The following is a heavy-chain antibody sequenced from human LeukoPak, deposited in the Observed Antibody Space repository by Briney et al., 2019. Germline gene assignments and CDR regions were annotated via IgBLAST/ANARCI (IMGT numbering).Heavy chain of an antibody. D-gene: IGHD3-10*01. Sequence: SETLSLTCTVSGGSISSYYWSWIRQPPGKGLEWIGYIYYSGSTNYNPSLKSRVTISVDTSKNQFSLKLSSVAAADTAVYYCATHFGAYGWGSYYDTLFDYWGQETLVTVPS. J-gene: IGHJ4*02. CDR3: ATHFGAYGWGSYYDTLFDY. CDR2: IYYSGST. CDR1: GGSISSYY. V-gene: IGHV4-59*08.